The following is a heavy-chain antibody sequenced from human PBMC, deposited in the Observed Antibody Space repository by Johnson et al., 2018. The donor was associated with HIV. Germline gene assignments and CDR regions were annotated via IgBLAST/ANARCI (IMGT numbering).Heavy chain of an antibody. D-gene: IGHD2-8*02. V-gene: IGHV3-74*01. CDR1: GITISRNW. CDR2: INSDGSST. J-gene: IGHJ3*02. Sequence: VQVVESGGGLIQPGGSLTLSCAASGITISRNWMHWVRQAPGKGPVWVSRINSDGSSTNYADSVKGRFSISRDNAENTLYLQMNSLRAEDTALYYCARDHCTGGVCYGLQAFDIWGHGTMVTVSS. CDR3: ARDHCTGGVCYGLQAFDI.